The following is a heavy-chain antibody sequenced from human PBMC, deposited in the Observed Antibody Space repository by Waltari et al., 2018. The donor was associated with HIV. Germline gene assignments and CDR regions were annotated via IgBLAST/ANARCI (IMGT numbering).Heavy chain of an antibody. J-gene: IGHJ2*01. CDR2: IKPRSGGT. Sequence: QVQLVQSGAELKKPGASVTVSCKASGYTLTDKFIHWVRQAPGQGLEWMGWIKPRSGGTKFAQKFQGWVSMTMDTSISTVYMELNRLTYEDTAIYYCAREEMKYFDLWGRGTLVTVSS. V-gene: IGHV1-2*04. CDR3: AREEMKYFDL. CDR1: GYTLTDKF.